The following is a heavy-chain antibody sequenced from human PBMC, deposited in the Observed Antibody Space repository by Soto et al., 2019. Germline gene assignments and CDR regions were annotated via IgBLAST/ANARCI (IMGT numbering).Heavy chain of an antibody. J-gene: IGHJ4*02. CDR3: AHSSGWLSDY. Sequence: QMTLKESGPTLVKPTQTLTLTCTFSGFSLSSRAVGVGWIRQPPGKTLEWLAFTYWDDDDHYSPSLMSRLTITKDTSKNQVVLTMTNMDPEDTSTYYCAHSSGWLSDYLGQGTLVTVSS. D-gene: IGHD6-19*01. V-gene: IGHV2-5*02. CDR2: TYWDDDD. CDR1: GFSLSSRAVG.